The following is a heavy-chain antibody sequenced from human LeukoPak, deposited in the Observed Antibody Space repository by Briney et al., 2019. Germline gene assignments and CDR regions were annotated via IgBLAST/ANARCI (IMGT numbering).Heavy chain of an antibody. Sequence: SETLSLTCTVSGGSISTYYWTWIRQPPGKGLEWIGNIDYSGNTKYNPSLKSRVTISVDTSKNHFSLKLSSVTAADTAVYYCARWYYDSSGYRYFDYWGQGTLVIVSS. CDR3: ARWYYDSSGYRYFDY. J-gene: IGHJ4*02. CDR1: GGSISTYY. V-gene: IGHV4-59*12. D-gene: IGHD3-22*01. CDR2: IDYSGNT.